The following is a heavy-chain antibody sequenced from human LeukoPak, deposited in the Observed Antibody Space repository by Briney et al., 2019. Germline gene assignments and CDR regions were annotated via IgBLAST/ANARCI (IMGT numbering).Heavy chain of an antibody. CDR2: IYYSGRT. CDR3: ARGQKYRSGYTVTELGSGYFDY. Sequence: SETLSFTCSVSGVSISSYYWSWIRQPPGKGLEWIGYIYYSGRTSYNPSLKSRVTISVDTSKNQFSLRLSSVTAADTAVYYCARGQKYRSGYTVTELGSGYFDYWGQGTLVTVSS. V-gene: IGHV4-59*01. CDR1: GVSISSYY. J-gene: IGHJ4*02. D-gene: IGHD5-18*01.